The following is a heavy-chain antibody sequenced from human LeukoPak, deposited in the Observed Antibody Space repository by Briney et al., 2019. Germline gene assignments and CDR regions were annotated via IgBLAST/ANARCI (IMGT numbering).Heavy chain of an antibody. V-gene: IGHV3-48*02. CDR2: VSGTSVTI. CDR1: GIIFSTYN. J-gene: IGHJ4*02. D-gene: IGHD3-16*01. CDR3: ATPEGGY. Sequence: PGGSLRLSCAASGIIFSTYNMNWVRQAPGKGLEWVSYVSGTSVTIYYADSVKGRFTISRDNAKNSLYLQMNSLRDEDTAVYYCATPEGGYWGQGTLVTVYS.